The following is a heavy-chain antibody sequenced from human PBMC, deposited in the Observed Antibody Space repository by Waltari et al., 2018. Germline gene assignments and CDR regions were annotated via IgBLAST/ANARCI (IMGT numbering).Heavy chain of an antibody. D-gene: IGHD2-15*01. Sequence: QVQLQQWGAGLLKPSATLSLTCAVYGGSFSCYYWSWIRPHPGKGLEWIGEINHSGSTNYNPSLKSRVTISVDTSKNQFSLKLSSVTAADTAVYYCARRGYRSGGSCYMYFDYWGQGTLVTVSS. CDR1: GGSFSCYY. CDR2: INHSGST. J-gene: IGHJ4*02. V-gene: IGHV4-34*01. CDR3: ARRGYRSGGSCYMYFDY.